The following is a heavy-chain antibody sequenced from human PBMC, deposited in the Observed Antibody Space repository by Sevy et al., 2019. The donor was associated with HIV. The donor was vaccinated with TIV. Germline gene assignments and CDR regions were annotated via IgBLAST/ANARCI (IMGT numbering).Heavy chain of an antibody. CDR1: GGSISSSSYY. CDR2: IYYSGST. D-gene: IGHD2-15*01. Sequence: SETLSLTCTVSGGSISSSSYYWGWIRQPPGKGLEWIGSIYYSGSTYYNPSLKSRVTISVDTSKNQFSLKLSSVTAADTAVYYGARHLVVVVAATPYYFDYWGQGTLVTVSS. J-gene: IGHJ4*02. V-gene: IGHV4-39*01. CDR3: ARHLVVVVAATPYYFDY.